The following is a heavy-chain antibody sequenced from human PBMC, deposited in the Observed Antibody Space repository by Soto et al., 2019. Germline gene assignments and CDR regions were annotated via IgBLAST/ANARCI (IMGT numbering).Heavy chain of an antibody. CDR3: ARPGFGESYYYGMDV. J-gene: IGHJ6*02. Sequence: SETLSLTCTVSGGSISSSSYYWGWIRQPPGKGLEWIGSIYYSGSTYYNPSLKSRVTISVDTSKNQFSLKLSSVTAADTAVYYCARPGFGESYYYGMDVWGQGTTVTVSS. D-gene: IGHD3-10*01. CDR1: GGSISSSSYY. CDR2: IYYSGST. V-gene: IGHV4-39*01.